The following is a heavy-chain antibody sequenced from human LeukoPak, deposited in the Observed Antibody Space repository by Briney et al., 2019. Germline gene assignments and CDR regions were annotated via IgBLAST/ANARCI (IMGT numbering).Heavy chain of an antibody. V-gene: IGHV4-4*02. Sequence: SETLSLTCGVSGGSITSTNYWTWVRQPPGKGLEWIGEVNPQGSTNYNPSLMGRVAISVDMSENHISLQLTSVTAADTAVYYCAREGGPYRPLDYSGQGTLITVSS. CDR1: GGSITSTNY. CDR3: AREGGPYRPLDY. CDR2: VNPQGST. J-gene: IGHJ4*02.